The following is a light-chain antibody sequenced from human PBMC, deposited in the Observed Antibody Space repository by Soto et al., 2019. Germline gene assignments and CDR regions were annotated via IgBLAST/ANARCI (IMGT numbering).Light chain of an antibody. CDR2: KAS. CDR1: QSISSW. V-gene: IGKV1-5*03. Sequence: DIQMTQSPSTLSASGGDRFTITCRASQSISSWLAWYQQKPGKAPKLLIYKASSLKSGVPSRFSGSGSGTEFTLTISSLQPDDFATYYCQHYNSYSEVFGQGTKVDIK. CDR3: QHYNSYSEV. J-gene: IGKJ1*01.